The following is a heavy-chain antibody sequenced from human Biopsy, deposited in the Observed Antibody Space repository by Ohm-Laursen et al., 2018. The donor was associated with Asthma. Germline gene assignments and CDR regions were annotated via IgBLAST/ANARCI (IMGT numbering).Heavy chain of an antibody. J-gene: IGHJ3*01. CDR1: GYNFISFA. CDR2: VNTGNGDT. CDR3: ARTYYDFLTGQVKDVFGV. D-gene: IGHD3-9*01. V-gene: IGHV1-3*04. Sequence: SSVKVSCKVSGYNFISFAIHWVRQAPGQRLEWMGWVNTGNGDTKYSQKFQGRVTITRDTSASTAYMELRSLRSEDTATYYCARTYYDFLTGQVKDVFGVWGQGTMVTVSS.